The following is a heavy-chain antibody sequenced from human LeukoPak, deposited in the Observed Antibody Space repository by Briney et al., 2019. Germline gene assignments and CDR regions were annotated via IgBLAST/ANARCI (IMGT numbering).Heavy chain of an antibody. CDR3: AKGAYYDL. CDR2: ISSNGGST. J-gene: IGHJ4*02. CDR1: GFTFSSYA. V-gene: IGHV3-64*01. D-gene: IGHD3-22*01. Sequence: PGGSLRLSCAASGFTFSSYAMHWVRQAPGKGLEYVSAISSNGGSTYYANSVKGRFTISRDNSKNTLYLQMGSLRAEDMAVYYCAKGAYYDLWGQGTLVTVSS.